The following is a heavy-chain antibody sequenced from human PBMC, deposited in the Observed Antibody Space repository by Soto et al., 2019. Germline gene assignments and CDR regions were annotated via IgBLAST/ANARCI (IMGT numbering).Heavy chain of an antibody. J-gene: IGHJ6*03. V-gene: IGHV1-69*04. CDR1: GGTFSSYT. CDR2: IIPILGIA. CDR3: ARDWSYYYYYMDV. Sequence: SVKVSCKASGGTFSSYTISWVRQAPGQGLEWMGRIIPILGIANYAQKFQGRVTITADKSTSTAYMELSSLRSEDTAVYYCARDWSYYYYYMDVWGKGTTVTVSS.